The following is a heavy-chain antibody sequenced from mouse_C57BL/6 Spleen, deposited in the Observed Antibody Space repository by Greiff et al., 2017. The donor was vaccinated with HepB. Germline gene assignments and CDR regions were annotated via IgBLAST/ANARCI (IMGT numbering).Heavy chain of an antibody. CDR3: ARRKVLVRRGYAMDY. J-gene: IGHJ4*01. CDR1: GYSFTDYN. V-gene: IGHV1-39*01. CDR2: INPNYGTT. Sequence: EVKLQESGPELVKPGASVKISCKASGYSFTDYNMNWVKQSNGKSLEWIGVINPNYGTTSYNQKFKGKATLTVDQSSSTAYMQLNSLTSEDSAVYYCARRKVLVRRGYAMDYWGQGTSVTVAS. D-gene: IGHD1-1*01.